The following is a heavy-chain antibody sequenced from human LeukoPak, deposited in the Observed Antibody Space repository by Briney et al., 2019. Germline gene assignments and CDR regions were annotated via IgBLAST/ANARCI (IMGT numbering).Heavy chain of an antibody. CDR2: ISSNGGST. J-gene: IGHJ4*02. CDR3: ARDDSNGLRPYYFEY. CDR1: GFTFSSYA. D-gene: IGHD4-11*01. V-gene: IGHV3-64*01. Sequence: PGGSLRLSCAASGFTFSSYAVHWVRQAPGKGLEYVSGISSNGGSTYYANSVKGRFTISRDNSKNTLYLQMGSLRAEDMAVYYCARDDSNGLRPYYFEYWGQGTLVTVSS.